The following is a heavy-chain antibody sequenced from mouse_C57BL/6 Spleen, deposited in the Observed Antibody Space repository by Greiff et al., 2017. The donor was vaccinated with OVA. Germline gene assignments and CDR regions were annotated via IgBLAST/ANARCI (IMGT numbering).Heavy chain of an antibody. V-gene: IGHV5-4*01. CDR1: GFTFSSYA. Sequence: EVMLVESGGGLVKPGGSLKLSCAASGFTFSSYAMSWVRQTPEKRLEWVATISDGGSYTDYPDNVKGRFTISRDNAKNNLYLQMSHLKSEDTAMYYCARDDYPLYAMDYWGQGTSVTVSS. J-gene: IGHJ4*01. CDR2: ISDGGSYT. CDR3: ARDDYPLYAMDY. D-gene: IGHD2-4*01.